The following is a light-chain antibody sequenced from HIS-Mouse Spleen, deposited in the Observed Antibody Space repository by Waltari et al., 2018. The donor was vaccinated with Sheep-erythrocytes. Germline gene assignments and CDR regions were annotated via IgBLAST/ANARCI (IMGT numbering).Light chain of an antibody. CDR2: DAS. CDR1: QSVSSY. Sequence: EIVLTQSPATLSLSPGERATLSCRASQSVSSYLAWYQQKPGQAPRLLIYDASNRATGFPARFGGSGYGTDVTLTISCLEPEDFAVYYCQQRSNWYTFGQGTKLEIK. V-gene: IGKV3-11*01. J-gene: IGKJ2*01. CDR3: QQRSNWYT.